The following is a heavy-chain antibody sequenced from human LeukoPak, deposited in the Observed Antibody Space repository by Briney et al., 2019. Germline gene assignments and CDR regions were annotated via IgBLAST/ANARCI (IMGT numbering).Heavy chain of an antibody. D-gene: IGHD7-27*01. CDR3: ARLSHLGWFDP. CDR1: GGSISSYY. V-gene: IGHV4-59*08. Sequence: SETLSLTCTVSGGSISSYYWSWIRQPPGKGLEWIGYIYYSGSTNYNPSLMSRVTISVDTSKNQFSLKLSSVTAADTAVYYCARLSHLGWFDPRGQGTLVTVSS. CDR2: IYYSGST. J-gene: IGHJ5*02.